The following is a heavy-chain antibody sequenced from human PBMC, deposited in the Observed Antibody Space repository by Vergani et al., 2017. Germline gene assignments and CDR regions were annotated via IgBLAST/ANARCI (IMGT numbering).Heavy chain of an antibody. CDR2: IIPIFGTA. D-gene: IGHD1-26*01. CDR3: ARPGDSGSYARRGYYFDY. Sequence: QVQLVQSGAEVKKPGSSVKVSCKASGGTFSSYAISWVRQAPGQGLEWMGGIIPIFGTANYAQKVQGRVTITADESTSTAYMELSSLRSEDTAVYYCARPGDSGSYARRGYYFDYWGQGTLVTVSS. CDR1: GGTFSSYA. J-gene: IGHJ4*02. V-gene: IGHV1-69*12.